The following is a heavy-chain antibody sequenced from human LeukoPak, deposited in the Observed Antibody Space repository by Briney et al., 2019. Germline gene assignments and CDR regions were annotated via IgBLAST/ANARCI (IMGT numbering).Heavy chain of an antibody. J-gene: IGHJ3*02. D-gene: IGHD3-10*01. CDR1: GGSISNYY. Sequence: SETLSLTCTVSGGSISNYYWTWIRQPAEKGLEWIGRIYTSGSTNYNSSLKSRVTMSVDTSKNQFSLKLSSVTAADTAVYYCARRTGYSGSGSGAFDIWGQGTMVTVPS. V-gene: IGHV4-4*07. CDR2: IYTSGST. CDR3: ARRTGYSGSGSGAFDI.